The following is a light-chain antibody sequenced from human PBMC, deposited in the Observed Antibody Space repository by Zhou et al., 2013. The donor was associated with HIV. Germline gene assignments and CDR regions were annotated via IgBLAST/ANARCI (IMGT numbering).Light chain of an antibody. CDR1: QGIGSS. V-gene: IGKV1-NL1*01. Sequence: DIQMTQSPSSLSPSVGDRVTITCRASQGIGSSLAWYQQKPGKAPKLLLYAASRLESGVPSRFSGSGSGTLYTLTISSLQPEDFATYYCQHYDSYPLTFGGGSKVEI. CDR2: AAS. CDR3: QHYDSYPLT. J-gene: IGKJ4*01.